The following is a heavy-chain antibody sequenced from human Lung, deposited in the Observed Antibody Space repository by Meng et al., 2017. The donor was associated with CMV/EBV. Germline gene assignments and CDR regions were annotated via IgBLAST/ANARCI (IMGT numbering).Heavy chain of an antibody. CDR3: ARDAYFNTWYPNWFDP. CDR2: ISGYNGNT. CDR1: GYAFSNYG. J-gene: IGHJ5*02. D-gene: IGHD6-13*01. V-gene: IGHV1-18*01. Sequence: ASVKVSXKAYGYAFSNYGVTWVRQAPGQGPEWMGWISGYNGNTKYAQKFQGRVTVTADTSTSTVYMELRSLTSDDTAVYYCARDAYFNTWYPNWFDPWGQGTXVTVSS.